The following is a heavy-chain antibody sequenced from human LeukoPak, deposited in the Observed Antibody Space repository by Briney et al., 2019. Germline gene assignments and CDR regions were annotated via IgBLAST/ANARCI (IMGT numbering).Heavy chain of an antibody. D-gene: IGHD1-26*01. J-gene: IGHJ6*03. CDR3: ARLPVIVGAALEYYYYYMDV. V-gene: IGHV4-59*12. CDR1: GGSISSYY. Sequence: SETLSLTCTVSGGSISSYYWSWIRQPPGKGLEWIGYIYSSGSTNYNPSLKSRLTISADKSKNQVSLKLTSVTAADTAVYYCARLPVIVGAALEYYYYYMDVWGQGTTVTVSS. CDR2: IYSSGST.